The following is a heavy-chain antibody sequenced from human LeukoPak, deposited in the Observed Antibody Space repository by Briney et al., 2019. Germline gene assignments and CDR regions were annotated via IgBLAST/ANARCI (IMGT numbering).Heavy chain of an antibody. J-gene: IGHJ4*02. CDR1: GYTFTNNF. V-gene: IGHV1-46*01. D-gene: IGHD2-8*02. CDR2: INPSGDNT. Sequence: ASVKVSCKASGYTFTNNFMHWVRQAPGQGLEWIGIINPSGDNTWYAQKFQGRVTMTRDMSTSTVYMELSSLRSEDTAVYYCARDSRSGYFDYWGQGTLVTVSS. CDR3: ARDSRSGYFDY.